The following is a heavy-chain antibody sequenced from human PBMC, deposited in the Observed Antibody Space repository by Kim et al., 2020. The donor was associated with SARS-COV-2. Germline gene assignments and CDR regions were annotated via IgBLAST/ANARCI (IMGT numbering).Heavy chain of an antibody. J-gene: IGHJ6*02. CDR1: GGSISSGGYY. CDR2: IYYSGST. V-gene: IGHV4-31*03. CDR3: ARESGLGGMYYYDSSGSPALHNGMDV. D-gene: IGHD3-22*01. Sequence: SETLSLTCTVSGGSISSGGYYWSWIRQHPGKGLEWIGYIYYSGSTYYNPSLKSRVTISVDTSKNQFSLKLSSVTAADTAVYYCARESGLGGMYYYDSSGSPALHNGMDVWGQGTTVTVSS.